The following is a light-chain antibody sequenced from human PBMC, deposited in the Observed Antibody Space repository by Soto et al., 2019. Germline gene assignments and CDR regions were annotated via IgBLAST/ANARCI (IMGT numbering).Light chain of an antibody. J-gene: IGLJ3*02. Sequence: QSALTQPASMSGSPGQSITISCTGTSNDIGRYRLVSWYQQHPGKAPKLMIYEDIKRPSGVSNRFSGSRSGSTASLTISGLQAEDEADYYCSSFASSSTMFGRGTKLTVL. CDR1: SNDIGRYRL. CDR3: SSFASSSTM. CDR2: EDI. V-gene: IGLV2-23*01.